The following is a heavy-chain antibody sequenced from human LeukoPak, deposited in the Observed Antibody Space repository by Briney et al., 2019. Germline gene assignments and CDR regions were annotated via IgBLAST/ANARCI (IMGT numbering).Heavy chain of an antibody. J-gene: IGHJ6*03. CDR1: GFTVSSNY. CDR3: AKTSLSDASGHYYYMDV. CDR2: ICSGGGT. D-gene: IGHD3-3*01. V-gene: IGHV3-53*05. Sequence: GGSLRLSCAASGFTVSSNYMSWVRQAPGKGLEWVSVICSGGGTYYADSVKGRFTISRDNSQNTVSLQVNNLRTDDTALYHCAKTSLSDASGHYYYMDVWGKGTTVTVSS.